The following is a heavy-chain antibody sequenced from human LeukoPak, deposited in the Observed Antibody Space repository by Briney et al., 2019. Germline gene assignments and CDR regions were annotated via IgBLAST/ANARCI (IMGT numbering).Heavy chain of an antibody. CDR2: INHSGST. J-gene: IGHJ4*02. D-gene: IGHD3-3*01. Sequence: PSETLSLTCAVSGGSFSGYYWSWIRQPPGKGLEWIGEINHSGSTYYNPSLKSRVTISVDTSKNQFSLKLSSVTAADTAVYYCASRQFLEWLPEEHYFDYWGQGTLVTVSS. V-gene: IGHV4-34*01. CDR3: ASRQFLEWLPEEHYFDY. CDR1: GGSFSGYY.